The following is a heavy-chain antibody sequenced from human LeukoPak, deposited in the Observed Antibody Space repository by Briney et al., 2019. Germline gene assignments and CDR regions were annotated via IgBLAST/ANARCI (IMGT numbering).Heavy chain of an antibody. CDR1: GFTFTNAW. CDR2: IKAKTHGGTT. D-gene: IGHD2-21*01. CDR3: AKSNRPVIAMVVLDY. V-gene: IGHV3-15*01. Sequence: GGSLRLSCIASGFTFTNAWMSWVRQAPGKGLEWVGRIKAKTHGGTTDYAAPVNGRFAISRDNSKNTLYLQMNSLRAEDTAVYYCAKSNRPVIAMVVLDYWGQGTLVTVSS. J-gene: IGHJ4*02.